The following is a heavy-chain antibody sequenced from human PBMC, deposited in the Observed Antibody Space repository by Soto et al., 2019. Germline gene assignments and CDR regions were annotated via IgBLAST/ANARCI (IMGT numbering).Heavy chain of an antibody. D-gene: IGHD3-3*02. CDR3: ARHLLVSIGDPWYFEL. V-gene: IGHV4-59*08. CDR1: GGSISGYY. CDR2: IYYSGDT. Sequence: QVQLQESGPGLVKPSETLSLTCTVSGGSISGYYWSWIRQPPGKGLEWVGYIYYSGDTNSTPSLKSRVTMSVDTSNNQFSLNLSSVTAAATAVYYCARHLLVSIGDPWYFELWGRGTLVTVSS. J-gene: IGHJ2*01.